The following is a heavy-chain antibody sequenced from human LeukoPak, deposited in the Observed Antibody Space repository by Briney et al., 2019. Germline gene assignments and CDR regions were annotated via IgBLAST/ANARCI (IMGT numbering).Heavy chain of an antibody. CDR3: ARATGDGSGSFWGHYYYYMDV. V-gene: IGHV4-59*01. CDR2: ISYSGSP. CDR1: GASTTTSS. Sequence: SETLSLTCSVSGASTTTSSWSWIRLPPGKALEWLGYISYSGSPNYNPSLMSRVTMSVDTSNNQFSLRLTSVTAADTAVYYCARATGDGSGSFWGHYYYYMDVWGKGTTVSVSS. D-gene: IGHD3-10*01. J-gene: IGHJ6*03.